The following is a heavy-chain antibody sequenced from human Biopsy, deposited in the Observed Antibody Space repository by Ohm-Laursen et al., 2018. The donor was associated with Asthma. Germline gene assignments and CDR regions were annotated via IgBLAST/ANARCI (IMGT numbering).Heavy chain of an antibody. V-gene: IGHV4-39*01. Sequence: GTLSLTCTVSGGSISSSSYYWGWIRQPPGKGLEWIGSIYYSGSTYYNPSPKSRVTISVDTSKNQFSLKLSSVTAADTAVYYCARFTASITIFGVVNNWFDPWGQGTLVTVSS. CDR3: ARFTASITIFGVVNNWFDP. CDR2: IYYSGST. CDR1: GGSISSSSYY. J-gene: IGHJ5*02. D-gene: IGHD3-3*01.